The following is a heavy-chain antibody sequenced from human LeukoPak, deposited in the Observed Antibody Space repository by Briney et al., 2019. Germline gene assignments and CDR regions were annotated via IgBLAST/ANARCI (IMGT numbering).Heavy chain of an antibody. CDR3: ARDSGYSYGFYYDMDV. J-gene: IGHJ6*03. CDR1: GFTFSSSA. D-gene: IGHD5-18*01. Sequence: GGSLRLSCAAPGFTFSSSAMHWVRQAPGKGLEWVAVISYDGSNKYYADSVKGRFTISRDNSKNTLYLQMNSLRAEDTAVYYCARDSGYSYGFYYDMDVWGKGTTVTVSS. CDR2: ISYDGSNK. V-gene: IGHV3-30*04.